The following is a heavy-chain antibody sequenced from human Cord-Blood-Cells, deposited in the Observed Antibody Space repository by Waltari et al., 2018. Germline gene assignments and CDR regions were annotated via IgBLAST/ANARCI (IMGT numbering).Heavy chain of an antibody. CDR2: INHSGST. Sequence: QVQLQQWGAGLLKPSETLSLTCAVYGGPFSGYYWSWIRQPPGKGLEWIGEINHSGSTNYNPSLKSRVTISVDTSKNQFSLKLSSVTAADTAVYYCATSSSSSVGYWGQGTLVTVSS. J-gene: IGHJ4*02. CDR1: GGPFSGYY. CDR3: ATSSSSSVGY. V-gene: IGHV4-34*01. D-gene: IGHD6-6*01.